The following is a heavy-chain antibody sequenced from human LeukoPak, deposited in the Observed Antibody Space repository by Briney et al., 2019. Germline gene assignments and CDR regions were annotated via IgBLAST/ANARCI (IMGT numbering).Heavy chain of an antibody. D-gene: IGHD3-22*01. Sequence: PGGSLRLSCAASGFTFSSYGMHWVRQAPGKGLEWVAVIWYDGSNKYYADSVKGRFTISRDNSKNTLYLQMNSLRAEDTAVYYCAREDLGDYYDSSGYLDYWGQGTLVTASS. CDR3: AREDLGDYYDSSGYLDY. J-gene: IGHJ4*02. V-gene: IGHV3-33*01. CDR1: GFTFSSYG. CDR2: IWYDGSNK.